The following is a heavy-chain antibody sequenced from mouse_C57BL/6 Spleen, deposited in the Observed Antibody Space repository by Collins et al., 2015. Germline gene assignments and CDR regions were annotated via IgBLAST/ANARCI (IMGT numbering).Heavy chain of an antibody. CDR3: AGTGKDYAMDY. CDR1: GYAFSSYW. CDR2: IYPGDGDT. V-gene: IGHV1-80*01. D-gene: IGHD4-1*01. J-gene: IGHJ4*01. Sequence: QVQLQQSGAELVKPGASVKISCKASGYAFSSYWMNWVKQRPGKGLEWIGQIYPGDGDTNYNGKFKGKATLTADKSSSTAYMQLSSLTSEDSAVYFCAGTGKDYAMDYWGQGTSVTVSS.